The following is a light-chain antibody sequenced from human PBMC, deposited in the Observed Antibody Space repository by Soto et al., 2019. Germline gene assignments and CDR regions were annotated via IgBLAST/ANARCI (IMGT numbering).Light chain of an antibody. CDR3: QQLNSYPIT. CDR2: DAS. Sequence: DLPGTQSPPTLSASVGDRVTITCRASQTISTWMAWYQQKQGKAPKLLVYDASTLQSGVASRFRVSVSGTEGTLILSGLQPDDAETDDGQQLNSYPITFGQGTRLEIK. V-gene: IGKV1-5*01. J-gene: IGKJ5*01. CDR1: QTISTW.